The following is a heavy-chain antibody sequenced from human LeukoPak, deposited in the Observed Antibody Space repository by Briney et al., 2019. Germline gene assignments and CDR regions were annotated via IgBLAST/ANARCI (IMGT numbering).Heavy chain of an antibody. CDR3: AKDVSLAAGPDY. J-gene: IGHJ4*02. Sequence: PGGSLRLSCAASGFTFSSYGMHWVRQAPGKGLEWVAFIRYDGSNKYYADSVKGRFTISRDNSKNTLCLQMNSLRAEDTAVYYCAKDVSLAAGPDYWGQGTLVTVSS. CDR1: GFTFSSYG. V-gene: IGHV3-30*02. D-gene: IGHD6-6*01. CDR2: IRYDGSNK.